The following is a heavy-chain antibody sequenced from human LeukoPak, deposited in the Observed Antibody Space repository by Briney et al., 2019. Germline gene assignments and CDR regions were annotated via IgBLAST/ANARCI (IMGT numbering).Heavy chain of an antibody. V-gene: IGHV3-72*01. CDR3: ARGASSASPYYYHGLDV. CDR1: GFTFSDYY. D-gene: IGHD2-2*01. J-gene: IGHJ6*02. Sequence: GGSLRLSCAASGFTFSDYYMSWIRQAPGKGLEWIGRTRDKANSYTTEYAASVKGRYTISRDDSKSSLYLQMNSLKMEDTAVYYCARGASSASPYYYHGLDVWGQGTTVTVSS. CDR2: TRDKANSYTT.